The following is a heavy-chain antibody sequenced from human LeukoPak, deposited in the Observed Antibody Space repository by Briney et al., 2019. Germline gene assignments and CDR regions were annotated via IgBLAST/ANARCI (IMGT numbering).Heavy chain of an antibody. V-gene: IGHV1-18*04. J-gene: IGHJ4*02. D-gene: IGHD3-3*01. CDR2: ISAYNGNT. CDR1: GYTFTSYY. CDR3: ARGSKSYYDFWSGYYDDVFDY. Sequence: ASVKVSCKASGYTFTSYYMHWVRQAPGQGLEWMGWISAYNGNTNYAQKLQGRVTMTTDTSTSTAYMELRSLRSDDTAVYYCARGSKSYYDFWSGYYDDVFDYWGQGTLVTVSS.